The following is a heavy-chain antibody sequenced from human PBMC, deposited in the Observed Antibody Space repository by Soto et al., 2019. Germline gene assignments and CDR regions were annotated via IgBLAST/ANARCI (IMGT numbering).Heavy chain of an antibody. Sequence: GFTFSSSGMPWVRQAPGKGLEWVALIWFDGSDKYYTESVKGRFTISRDNSQSTLYLQMNSLRAEDTAVYYCARLYCSASSCYSVGAFDIRGQGTMVTVSS. CDR3: ARLYCSASSCYSVGAFDI. CDR2: IWFDGSDK. V-gene: IGHV3-33*01. J-gene: IGHJ3*02. CDR1: GFTFSSSG. D-gene: IGHD2-15*01.